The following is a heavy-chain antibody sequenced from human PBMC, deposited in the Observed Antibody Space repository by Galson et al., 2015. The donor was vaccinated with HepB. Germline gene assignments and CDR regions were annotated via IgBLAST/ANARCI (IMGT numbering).Heavy chain of an antibody. V-gene: IGHV3-48*04. J-gene: IGHJ6*03. D-gene: IGHD1-26*01. CDR3: ARVEWEVGGVNDMDV. CDR1: GFTVSSYS. Sequence: SLRLSCAASGFTVSSYSMHWVRQAPRKGLESVPDVRGSSSTKYFADSVKGRFSISRDNAKNSLYLQVRSLRAEDTAVYYCARVEWEVGGVNDMDVWGKGTTVTVSS. CDR2: VRGSSSTK.